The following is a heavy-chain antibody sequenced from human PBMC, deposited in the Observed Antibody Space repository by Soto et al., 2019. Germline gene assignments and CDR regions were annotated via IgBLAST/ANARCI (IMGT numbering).Heavy chain of an antibody. CDR3: ARDDGWCGLSNIEYDF. V-gene: IGHV1-18*01. J-gene: IGHJ4*02. Sequence: GASVKVSCKASGYTFTSYGISWVRQAPGQGLEWMGWISAYNGNTNYAQKLQGRVTMTTDTSTSTAYMELRSLRSDDTAVYYCARDDGWCGLSNIEYDFWGQGTLVTVSS. D-gene: IGHD2-15*01. CDR1: GYTFTSYG. CDR2: ISAYNGNT.